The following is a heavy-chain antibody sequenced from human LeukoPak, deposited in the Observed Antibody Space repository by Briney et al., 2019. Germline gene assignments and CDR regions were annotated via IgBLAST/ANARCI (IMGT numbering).Heavy chain of an antibody. CDR2: ISSSSSYI. V-gene: IGHV3-21*01. CDR3: ARETRGYSYGYFDY. J-gene: IGHJ4*02. Sequence: GGSLRLFCAASGFTFSSYSMNWVRQAPGKGLEWVSYISSSSSYIYYADSVKGRFTISRDNAKNSLYLQMNSLRAEDTAVYYWARETRGYSYGYFDYWGQGTLVTVSS. D-gene: IGHD5-18*01. CDR1: GFTFSSYS.